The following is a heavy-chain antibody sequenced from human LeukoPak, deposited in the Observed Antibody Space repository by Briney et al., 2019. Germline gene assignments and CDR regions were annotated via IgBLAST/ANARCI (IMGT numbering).Heavy chain of an antibody. V-gene: IGHV3-53*01. CDR2: IYSGGST. Sequence: PGGSLRLSCAASGFTFSSYAMSWVRQAPGKGLEWVSVIYSGGSTYYADSAKGRFTISRDNSKNTLYLQMNSLRAEDTAVYYCARFSSGWADYWGQGTLVTVSS. CDR3: ARFSSGWADY. D-gene: IGHD6-19*01. J-gene: IGHJ4*02. CDR1: GFTFSSYA.